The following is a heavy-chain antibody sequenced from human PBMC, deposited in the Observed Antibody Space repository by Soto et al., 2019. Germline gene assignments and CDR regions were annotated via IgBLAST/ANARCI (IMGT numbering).Heavy chain of an antibody. CDR2: IWYDGSNK. J-gene: IGHJ2*01. D-gene: IGHD6-19*01. Sequence: QVQLEESGGGVVQPGRSLRLSCAASGFTFSSYGMHWVRQAPGKGLEWVAVIWYDGSNKYYADSVKGRFTISRDNSKNSLYLEMHIPRAEDMAFYYCARIHQITVAGTRFVYFVLWGRGTLDTVSS. V-gene: IGHV3-33*01. CDR3: ARIHQITVAGTRFVYFVL. CDR1: GFTFSSYG.